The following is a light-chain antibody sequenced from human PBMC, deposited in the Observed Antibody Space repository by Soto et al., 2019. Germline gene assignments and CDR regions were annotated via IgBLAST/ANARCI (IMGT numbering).Light chain of an antibody. J-gene: IGLJ1*01. CDR3: SSYTTSNTRQIV. CDR2: DVS. CDR1: SSDVGGYNY. V-gene: IGLV2-14*03. Sequence: QSALTQPASVSGSPGQSITISCTGTSSDVGGYNYVSWYQHHPGKAPQLIIYDVSNRPSGVSIRCSGSKSDNTASLTISGLQPEDEADYHCSSYTTSNTRQIVFGAGTKVTVL.